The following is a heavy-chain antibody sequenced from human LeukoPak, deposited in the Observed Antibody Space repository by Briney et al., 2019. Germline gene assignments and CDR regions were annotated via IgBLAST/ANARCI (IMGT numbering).Heavy chain of an antibody. D-gene: IGHD3-10*01. J-gene: IGHJ5*02. CDR1: GGSISSSSYY. Sequence: SETLSLTCTVSGGSISSSSYYWGWIRQPPGKGLEWIGSIYYSGSTYYNPSLKSRVTISVDTSKNQFSLKLSSVTAADTAVYYCARLDYYGSGSYYNRWFDPWGQGTLVTVSS. CDR2: IYYSGST. V-gene: IGHV4-39*07. CDR3: ARLDYYGSGSYYNRWFDP.